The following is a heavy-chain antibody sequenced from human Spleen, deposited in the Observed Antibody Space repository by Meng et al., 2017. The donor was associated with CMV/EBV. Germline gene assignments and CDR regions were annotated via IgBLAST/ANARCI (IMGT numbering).Heavy chain of an antibody. CDR3: ARDQFRDHRTRIAVRAGWFDP. Sequence: ASVKVSCKASGYIFTSYGINWVRQAPGQGLEWMGWISGYSGVANYSQKFQDRVTMTTDASTSTAYMELSGLRSDDTAIYYCARDQFRDHRTRIAVRAGWFDPWGQGTLVTVSS. D-gene: IGHD6-6*01. V-gene: IGHV1-18*04. J-gene: IGHJ5*02. CDR2: ISGYSGVA. CDR1: GYIFTSYG.